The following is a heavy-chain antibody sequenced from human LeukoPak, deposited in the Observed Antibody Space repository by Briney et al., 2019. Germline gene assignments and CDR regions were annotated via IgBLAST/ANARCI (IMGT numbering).Heavy chain of an antibody. J-gene: IGHJ4*02. Sequence: GGSLTLSCEVSGFSVRVNHMAWVRQGLGKGLEWVAVILPGGVTHYTDSLRDRFSISTDKSKNVLYLQMDTLRAEDTALYYCVRERDYDTYFDYWGRGTLVTASS. CDR2: ILPGGVT. CDR3: VRERDYDTYFDY. CDR1: GFSVRVNH. D-gene: IGHD4-17*01. V-gene: IGHV3-53*01.